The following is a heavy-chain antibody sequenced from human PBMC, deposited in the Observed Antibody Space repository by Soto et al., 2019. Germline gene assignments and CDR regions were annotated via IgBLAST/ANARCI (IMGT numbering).Heavy chain of an antibody. CDR1: GYTFSNYA. Sequence: QVQLVQSGAEVKKPEASVKVSCKASGYTFSNYATHWVRQAPGQRLEWMGWINAGNGKTKYSQNFQGRVTITRDTSASTAYMELSSLRSEDTAVYYCANNGDYYYYGMDVWGQGTPVTVSS. CDR3: ANNGDYYYYGMDV. D-gene: IGHD4-17*01. J-gene: IGHJ6*02. V-gene: IGHV1-3*01. CDR2: INAGNGKT.